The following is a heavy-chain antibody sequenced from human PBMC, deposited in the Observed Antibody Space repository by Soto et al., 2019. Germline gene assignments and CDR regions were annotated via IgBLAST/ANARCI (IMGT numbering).Heavy chain of an antibody. V-gene: IGHV4-59*01. CDR2: IYYSGST. CDR3: ARLSNYYDSGGYPYGMDV. Sequence: PSETLSLTCPVSGGSISSYYWSWIRQPPGKGLEWTGYIYYSGSTTYNPPLKSRVTISVDTSKNQFSLKLSSVTAADTAVYYCARLSNYYDSGGYPYGMDVWGQGTTLTVSS. D-gene: IGHD3-22*01. J-gene: IGHJ6*02. CDR1: GGSISSYY.